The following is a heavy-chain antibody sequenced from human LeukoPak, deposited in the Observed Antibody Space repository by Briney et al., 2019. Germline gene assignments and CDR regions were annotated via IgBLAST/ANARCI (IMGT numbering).Heavy chain of an antibody. Sequence: HPGGSLRLSCAASGFTFRTYAMSWVRQAPGKGLAWVSVISGSGSSTHYADSVKGRFTISRGNSKNTLYLQMNSLRAEDTAVYYCAKVGSPVAATDYWGQGTLVTVSS. CDR2: ISGSGSST. CDR3: AKVGSPVAATDY. J-gene: IGHJ4*02. V-gene: IGHV3-23*01. D-gene: IGHD6-25*01. CDR1: GFTFRTYA.